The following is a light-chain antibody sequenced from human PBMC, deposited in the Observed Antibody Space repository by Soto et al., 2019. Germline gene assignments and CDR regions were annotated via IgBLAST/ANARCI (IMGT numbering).Light chain of an antibody. Sequence: QSALTQPATVSGSPRQSITLSCTGTSSDVGTYNLVSWYQQHPGKAPKLMIYEDIERASGVSNRFSGSKSANTASLTISGLQTEDGADYYCCSYGGGTSVVFGGGTKLTVL. V-gene: IGLV2-23*01. CDR2: EDI. J-gene: IGLJ2*01. CDR3: CSYGGGTSVV. CDR1: SSDVGTYNL.